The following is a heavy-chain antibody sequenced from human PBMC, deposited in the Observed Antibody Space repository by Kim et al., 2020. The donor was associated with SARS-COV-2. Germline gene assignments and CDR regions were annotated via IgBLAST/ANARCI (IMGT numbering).Heavy chain of an antibody. V-gene: IGHV3-9*01. Sequence: GGSLRLSCAASGFTFGDYAMHWVRQAPGKGLEWVSGISWNSGSIGYADSVKGRFTISRDNAKNSLYLHMNSLRAEDTALYYCAKDLYGPVAGTHDIWGQGTMLTVSS. CDR3: AKDLYGPVAGTHDI. J-gene: IGHJ3*02. D-gene: IGHD6-19*01. CDR1: GFTFGDYA. CDR2: ISWNSGSI.